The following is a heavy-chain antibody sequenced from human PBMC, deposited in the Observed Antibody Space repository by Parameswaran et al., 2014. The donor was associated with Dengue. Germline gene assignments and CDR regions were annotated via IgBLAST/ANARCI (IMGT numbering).Heavy chain of an antibody. D-gene: IGHD6-19*01. CDR2: INPNSGGT. J-gene: IGHJ3*02. CDR1: GYTFTGYY. Sequence: ASVKVSCKASGYTFTGYYMHWVRQAPGQGLEWMGRINPNSGGTNYAQKFQGRVTMTRDTSISTAYMELSRLRSDDTAVYYCARAARASGWYVVDAFDIWGQGTMVTVSS. CDR3: ARAARASGWYVVDAFDI. V-gene: IGHV1-2*06.